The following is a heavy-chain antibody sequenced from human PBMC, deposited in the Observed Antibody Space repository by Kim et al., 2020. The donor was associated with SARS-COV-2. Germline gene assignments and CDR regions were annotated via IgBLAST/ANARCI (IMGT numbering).Heavy chain of an antibody. D-gene: IGHD3-22*01. CDR1: GFTFSSYS. Sequence: VGSLRLSCAASGFTFSSYSMNWVRQAPGKGLEWVSSISSSSSYIYYAYSVKGRFTISRDNSKNSLYLQMNSLRAEHTAVYYCARATLYYDSSGYYY. J-gene: IGHJ6*01. V-gene: IGHV3-21*01. CDR3: ARATLYYDSSGYYY. CDR2: ISSSSSYI.